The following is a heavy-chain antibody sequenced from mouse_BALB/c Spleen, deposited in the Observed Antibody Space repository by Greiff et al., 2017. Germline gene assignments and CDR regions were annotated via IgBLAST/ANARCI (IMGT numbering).Heavy chain of an antibody. CDR3: ERSSPRLLDY. CDR2: IDPSDSET. Sequence: VQLQQSGPQLVRPGASVKISCKASGYSFTSYWMHWVKQRPGQGLEWIGMIDPSDSETRLNQKFKDKATLTVDKSSSTAYMQLSSPTSEDSAVYYCERSSPRLLDYWGQGTTLTVSS. V-gene: IGHV1S126*01. CDR1: GYSFTSYW. J-gene: IGHJ2*01. D-gene: IGHD3-2*02.